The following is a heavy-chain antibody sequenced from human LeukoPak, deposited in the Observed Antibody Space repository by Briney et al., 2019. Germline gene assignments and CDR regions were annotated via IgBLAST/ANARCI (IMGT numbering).Heavy chain of an antibody. CDR3: ARGYCSGGSCYSVENWFDP. Sequence: ASVKVSCKAAGYTLTGYYMFWVREAPGQGLEWMRRFNPNSGGTNYAQKFQGRVTMTRDTSISTAYMELSRLRSDDTAVYYCARGYCSGGSCYSVENWFDPWGQGTLVTVSS. CDR2: FNPNSGGT. D-gene: IGHD2-15*01. J-gene: IGHJ5*02. CDR1: GYTLTGYY. V-gene: IGHV1-2*06.